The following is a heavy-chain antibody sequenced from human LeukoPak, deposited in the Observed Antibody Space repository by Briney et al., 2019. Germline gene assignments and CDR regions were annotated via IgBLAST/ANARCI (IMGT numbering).Heavy chain of an antibody. CDR2: VFGSGGST. CDR1: GFGFSSDA. J-gene: IGHJ4*02. V-gene: IGHV3-23*01. D-gene: IGHD6-19*01. CDR3: AKTTTGDSSGRYPGWPVDY. Sequence: PGGSLRLSCAASGFGFSSDAMYWVRQAPGKGLEWVAGVFGSGGSTHYADSVKGRFTTSRDNSKNTVYLQMNSLRAEDTAVYYWAKTTTGDSSGRYPGWPVDYWGQGTLVTVSS.